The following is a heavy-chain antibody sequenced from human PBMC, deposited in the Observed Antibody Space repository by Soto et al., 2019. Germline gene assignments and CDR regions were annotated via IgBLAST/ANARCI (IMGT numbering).Heavy chain of an antibody. J-gene: IGHJ5*02. CDR2: INSDGRST. CDR3: ARAVTVTHWFDP. Sequence: EGLVVESGGGLVQPGGSLRLSCAASGFTFSRYWMHWVRQAPGKGLVWVSRINSDGRSTNYADSVKGRFTISRDNAKNTLYLQMNSLIAEDTAVYYCARAVTVTHWFDPWGQGTLVTVSS. V-gene: IGHV3-74*01. CDR1: GFTFSRYW. D-gene: IGHD4-17*01.